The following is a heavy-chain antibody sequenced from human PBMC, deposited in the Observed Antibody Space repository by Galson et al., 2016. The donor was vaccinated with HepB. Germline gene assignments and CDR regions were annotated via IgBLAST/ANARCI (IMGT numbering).Heavy chain of an antibody. CDR1: GNYFTTYG. D-gene: IGHD1-26*01. Sequence: SVKVSCKAYGNYFTTYGFTWVRQAPGQGLEWMGWIGAYNGNTHSAQKFQERVTLTRNTFTTTVYLELRSLRLAVTAVYYCAAHSGTNSWGRKALDYWGQGTLITVSS. CDR3: AAHSGTNSWGRKALDY. J-gene: IGHJ4*02. V-gene: IGHV1-18*01. CDR2: IGAYNGNT.